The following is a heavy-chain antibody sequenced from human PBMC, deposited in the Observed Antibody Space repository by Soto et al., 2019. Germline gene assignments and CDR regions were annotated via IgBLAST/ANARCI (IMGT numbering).Heavy chain of an antibody. D-gene: IGHD5-18*01. V-gene: IGHV1-18*01. CDR3: ARTQAMAHWFDY. CDR1: GYTFTSYG. J-gene: IGHJ4*02. CDR2: ISAYNGNT. Sequence: ASVKVSCKASGYTFTSYGISWVRQAPGQGLEWMGWISAYNGNTNYAQKLQGRVTMTTDTSTSTAYMELRSLRSGDTAVYYCARTQAMAHWFDYWGQGTLVTVSS.